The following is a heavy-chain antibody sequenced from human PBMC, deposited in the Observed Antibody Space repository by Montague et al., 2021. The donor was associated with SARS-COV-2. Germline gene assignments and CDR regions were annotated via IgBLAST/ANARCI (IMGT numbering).Heavy chain of an antibody. V-gene: IGHV2-70*01. CDR2: IDWDEDQ. J-gene: IGHJ4*02. Sequence: PALVKPTQTLTLTCTFSGFSLNISGMRVSWICQPPGKALEWLALIDWDEDQYYSTSLKTRLTITKDTSKNQVVLTMTNMDPIDTATYYCARSYGDYRDNYFDIGGQGTIVTVSS. CDR3: ARSYGDYRDNYFDI. D-gene: IGHD4-17*01. CDR1: GFSLNISGMR.